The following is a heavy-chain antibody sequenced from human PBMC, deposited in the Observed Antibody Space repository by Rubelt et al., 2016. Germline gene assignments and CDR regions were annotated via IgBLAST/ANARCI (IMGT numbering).Heavy chain of an antibody. CDR2: IKSKTDGGTT. Sequence: QAPGKGLEWVGRIKSKTDGGTTDYAAPVKGRFTISRDDSKNTLYLQMNSLKTEDTAVYYCTTKNYYGSVGMDVWGQGTTVTVSS. CDR3: TTKNYYGSVGMDV. J-gene: IGHJ6*02. D-gene: IGHD3-10*01. V-gene: IGHV3-15*01.